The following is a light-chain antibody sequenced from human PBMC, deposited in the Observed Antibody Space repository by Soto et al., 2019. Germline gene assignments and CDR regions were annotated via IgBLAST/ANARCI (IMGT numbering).Light chain of an antibody. V-gene: IGKV3-11*01. Sequence: ETVLTQSPATLSLSPGARATLSCRASRSISTYLAWYQQKPGQAPRLLIYEALNRATGIPARFSGSGSGTDFTLTISSLEPEDFAVYYCQQRSNWPPRTFGQGTKVDIK. J-gene: IGKJ1*01. CDR2: EAL. CDR3: QQRSNWPPRT. CDR1: RSISTY.